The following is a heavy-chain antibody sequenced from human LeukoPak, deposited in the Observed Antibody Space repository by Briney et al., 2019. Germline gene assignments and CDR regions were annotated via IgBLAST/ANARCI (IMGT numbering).Heavy chain of an antibody. CDR1: GGAFSSYA. D-gene: IGHD3-10*01. CDR3: ARVPGGGSESFYYFDY. Sequence: ASVKVSCKASGGAFSSYAINWVRQAPGQGLEWMGRIIPILGIANYAQKFQGRVTITADKSTSTAYMELSSLRSEDTAVYYCARVPGGGSESFYYFDYWGQGTLVTVSS. CDR2: IIPILGIA. V-gene: IGHV1-69*04. J-gene: IGHJ4*02.